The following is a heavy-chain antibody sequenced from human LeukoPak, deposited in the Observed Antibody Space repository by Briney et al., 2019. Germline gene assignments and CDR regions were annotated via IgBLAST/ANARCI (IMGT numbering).Heavy chain of an antibody. Sequence: GGSLRLSCAASAFSFSTHWMAWVRQAPGKGLEWVANINPDGNDYHYVDSVKSRFTISRDNAKKSLYLQMNFLRADDTAVYYCASNSDYCFEYWGQGVLVTVSS. D-gene: IGHD2/OR15-2a*01. CDR1: AFSFSTHW. V-gene: IGHV3-7*05. J-gene: IGHJ4*02. CDR3: ASNSDYCFEY. CDR2: INPDGNDY.